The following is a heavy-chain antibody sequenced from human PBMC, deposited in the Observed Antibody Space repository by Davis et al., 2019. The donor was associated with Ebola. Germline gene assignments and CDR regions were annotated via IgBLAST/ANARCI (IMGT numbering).Heavy chain of an antibody. V-gene: IGHV1-3*01. J-gene: IGHJ6*04. Sequence: KFQGRVTITRDTSASTAYMELSSLRSEDTAVYYCARERGWQLVGGMDVWGKGTTVTVSS. D-gene: IGHD6-6*01. CDR3: ARERGWQLVGGMDV.